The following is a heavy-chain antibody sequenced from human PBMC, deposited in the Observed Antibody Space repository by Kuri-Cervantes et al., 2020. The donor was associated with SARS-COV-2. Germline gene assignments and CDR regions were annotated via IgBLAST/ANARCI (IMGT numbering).Heavy chain of an antibody. CDR3: ARDMGAIVLVRRDWFDP. J-gene: IGHJ5*02. V-gene: IGHV3-30*04. D-gene: IGHD2-8*01. CDR2: ISYDGSNK. Sequence: GGSLRLSCAASGFTFSSNAMHWVRQAPGKGLEWVAVISYDGSNKYYADSVKGRFTISGDNSKNTLYLQMNSLRVEDTAVYYCARDMGAIVLVRRDWFDPWGPGTLVTVSS. CDR1: GFTFSSNA.